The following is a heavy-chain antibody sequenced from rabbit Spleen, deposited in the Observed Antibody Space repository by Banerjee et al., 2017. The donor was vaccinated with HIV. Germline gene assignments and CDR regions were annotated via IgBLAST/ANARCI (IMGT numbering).Heavy chain of an antibody. CDR2: IDAGSSGFT. J-gene: IGHJ6*01. V-gene: IGHV1S40*01. CDR1: GVSFSSSSY. CDR3: ARDTSSSFSSYGMDL. D-gene: IGHD1-1*01. Sequence: QSLEESGGDLVKPGASLTLTCTASGVSFSSSSYMCWVRQAPGKGLEWIACIDAGSSGFTYFASWAKGRFTISKPSSTTVTLQMTSLTAADTATYFCARDTSSSFSSYGMDLWGPGTLVTVS.